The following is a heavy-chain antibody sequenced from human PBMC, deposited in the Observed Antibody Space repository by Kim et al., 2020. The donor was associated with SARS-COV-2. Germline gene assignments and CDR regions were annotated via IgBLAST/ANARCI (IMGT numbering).Heavy chain of an antibody. Sequence: GGSLRLSCAASGFTFSSCAIHWVRQAPGKGLEWVAVISYDGSNKNYADSVKGRFTISRDNSKNTLYLQMNSLRAEDRALYYCARDTWSRLRGLTYSYYGMDVWGQGTTVTVSS. V-gene: IGHV3-30-3*01. CDR1: GFTFSSCA. J-gene: IGHJ6*02. CDR3: ARDTWSRLRGLTYSYYGMDV. CDR2: ISYDGSNK. D-gene: IGHD3-10*01.